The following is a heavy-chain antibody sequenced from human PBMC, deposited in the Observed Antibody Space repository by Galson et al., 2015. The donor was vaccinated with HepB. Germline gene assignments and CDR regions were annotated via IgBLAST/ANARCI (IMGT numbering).Heavy chain of an antibody. D-gene: IGHD2/OR15-2a*01. Sequence: SLRLSCAASGFTFSSYWMHWVRQAPGKGLVWVSRINTDGSSTTYADSVKGRFTISRDNAKNTLYLQMNSLRAEDTAVYYCARPGCGATTFVCAFDIWGRGTMVTVSS. CDR2: INTDGSST. J-gene: IGHJ3*02. CDR1: GFTFSSYW. CDR3: ARPGCGATTFVCAFDI. V-gene: IGHV3-74*01.